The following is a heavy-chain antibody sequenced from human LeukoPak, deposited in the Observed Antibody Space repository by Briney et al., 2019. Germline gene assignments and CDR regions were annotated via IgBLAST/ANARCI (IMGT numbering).Heavy chain of an antibody. J-gene: IGHJ5*02. CDR3: ATGGRDILTGYSNWFDP. Sequence: GASVKVSCKASGYTFTSYYMHWVRQAPGQGLEWMGIINPSGGSTSYAQKFQGRVTMTRDTSTSTVYMELSSLRSEDTAVYYCATGGRDILTGYSNWFDPWGQGTLVTVPS. V-gene: IGHV1-46*01. CDR1: GYTFTSYY. D-gene: IGHD3-9*01. CDR2: INPSGGST.